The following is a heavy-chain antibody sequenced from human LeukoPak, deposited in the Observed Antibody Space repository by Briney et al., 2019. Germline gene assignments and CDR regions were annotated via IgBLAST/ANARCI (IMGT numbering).Heavy chain of an antibody. CDR3: ARAGAGYSPLDY. V-gene: IGHV4-59*01. Sequence: PSETLSLTCTVSGGSISSYYWSWIRQPPGKGLEWIGYIYYSGSTNYNPSLKSRVTISVDTSKNQFSLKLSSVTAADTAVYYCARAGAGYSPLDYWGQGTLVTVSS. J-gene: IGHJ4*02. CDR2: IYYSGST. D-gene: IGHD5-18*01. CDR1: GGSISSYY.